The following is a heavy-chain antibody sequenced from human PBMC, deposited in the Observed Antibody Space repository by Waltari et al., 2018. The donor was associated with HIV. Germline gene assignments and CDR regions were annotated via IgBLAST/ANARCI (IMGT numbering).Heavy chain of an antibody. CDR1: GFSIITRGAS. V-gene: IGHV2-5*02. D-gene: IGHD4-4*01. Sequence: QITLKESGPTLVKPTQTLTLTCSFSGFSIITRGASVGWHRQPHGKALEWLALIYWDNDKSYSPSLKSRLTITKDTSKNQVVLTMTNMDPVDTATYYCAHRLSNYGYFDYWGQGTLVTVSS. CDR2: IYWDNDK. CDR3: AHRLSNYGYFDY. J-gene: IGHJ4*02.